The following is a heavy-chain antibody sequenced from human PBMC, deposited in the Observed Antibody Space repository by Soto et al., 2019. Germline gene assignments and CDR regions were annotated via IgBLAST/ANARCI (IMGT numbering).Heavy chain of an antibody. Sequence: GESLKISCKGSGYNFANYWIGWVRQMPGKGLEWMGMIFPGDSDTKNSPSLQGQITMSVDKSDSSAYLQWRSLKASDTAMYYCEDGYTNGPDAFDIWGQGTMVTVSS. D-gene: IGHD2-8*01. CDR3: EDGYTNGPDAFDI. CDR1: GYNFANYW. CDR2: IFPGDSDT. V-gene: IGHV5-51*01. J-gene: IGHJ3*02.